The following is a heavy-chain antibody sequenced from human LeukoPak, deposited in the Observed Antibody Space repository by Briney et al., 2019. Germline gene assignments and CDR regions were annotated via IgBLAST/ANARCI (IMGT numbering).Heavy chain of an antibody. CDR1: GGTFSSYA. CDR3: ARASYYYDSSGYYYVETSFDY. CDR2: IIPIFGTA. V-gene: IGHV1-69*13. Sequence: SVKVSCKASGGTFSSYAIGWVRQAPGQGLEWMGGIIPIFGTANYAQKFQGRVTITADESTSTAYMELSSLRSEDTAVYYCARASYYYDSSGYYYVETSFDYWGQGTLVTVSS. J-gene: IGHJ4*02. D-gene: IGHD3-22*01.